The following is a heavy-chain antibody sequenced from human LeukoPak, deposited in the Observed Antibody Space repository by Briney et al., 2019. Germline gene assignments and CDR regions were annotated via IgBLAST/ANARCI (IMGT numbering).Heavy chain of an antibody. J-gene: IGHJ4*02. Sequence: SETLSLTSTVSGGSISSYYWSWIRQPPGKGLEWIGYIYYSGSTNYNPSLKSRVTISVDTSKNQFSLKLSSVTAADTAVYYCARDIDYWGQGTLVTVSS. CDR3: ARDIDY. CDR2: IYYSGST. V-gene: IGHV4-59*01. CDR1: GGSISSYY.